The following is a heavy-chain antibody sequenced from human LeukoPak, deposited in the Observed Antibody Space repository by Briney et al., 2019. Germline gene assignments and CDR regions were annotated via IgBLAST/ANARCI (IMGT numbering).Heavy chain of an antibody. V-gene: IGHV3-48*04. J-gene: IGHJ6*03. CDR2: ISTSGNNI. D-gene: IGHD4/OR15-4a*01. CDR3: ARPRQGAYMDV. CDR1: GFTFSSYS. Sequence: GGSLRLSCTASGFTFSSYSMSWVRQAPGKGLEWLSYISTSGNNIYYADSVKGRFTISRDNAKNSLHLQMNSLRAEDTAVYCCARPRQGAYMDVWGKGTTVTVSS.